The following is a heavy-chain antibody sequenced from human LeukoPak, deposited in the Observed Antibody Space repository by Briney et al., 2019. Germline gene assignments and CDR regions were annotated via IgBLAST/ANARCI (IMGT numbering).Heavy chain of an antibody. Sequence: ASVKVSRKASGYTFTSYGISWVRQAPGQGLEWMGWISAYNGNTNYAQKLQGRVTMTTDTSTSTAYMELRSLRSDDTAVYYCARGRAVAGTPPFDYWGQGTLVTVSS. CDR2: ISAYNGNT. J-gene: IGHJ4*02. CDR3: ARGRAVAGTPPFDY. V-gene: IGHV1-18*01. CDR1: GYTFTSYG. D-gene: IGHD6-19*01.